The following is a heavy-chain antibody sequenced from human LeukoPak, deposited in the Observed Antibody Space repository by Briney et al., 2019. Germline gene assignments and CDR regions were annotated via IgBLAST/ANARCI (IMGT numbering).Heavy chain of an antibody. Sequence: GGSLRLSCAASGFTFDDYAMHWVRQAPGKGLEWVSGISWNSGSIGYADSVKGRFTISRDNSKNTLYLQTNSLRAEDTAVYYCARVSPNTVTTLQYFDYWGQGTLVTVSS. CDR1: GFTFDDYA. J-gene: IGHJ4*02. D-gene: IGHD4-17*01. CDR3: ARVSPNTVTTLQYFDY. CDR2: ISWNSGSI. V-gene: IGHV3-9*01.